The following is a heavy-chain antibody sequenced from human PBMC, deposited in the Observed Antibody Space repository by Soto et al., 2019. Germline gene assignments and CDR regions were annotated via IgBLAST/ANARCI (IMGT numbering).Heavy chain of an antibody. CDR2: IHYSGDT. CDR1: GGSISTSSHL. Sequence: SETLSLTCSVSGGSISTSSHLWGWVRQPPGTGLEWIGSIHYSGDTIYNPSLKDRVTMSVDTSKNRFSLRLTSVTPADTAFYYCARRGSVAGTYWFGPWGQGLLVTVSS. V-gene: IGHV4-39*01. CDR3: ARRGSVAGTYWFGP. J-gene: IGHJ5*02. D-gene: IGHD3-10*01.